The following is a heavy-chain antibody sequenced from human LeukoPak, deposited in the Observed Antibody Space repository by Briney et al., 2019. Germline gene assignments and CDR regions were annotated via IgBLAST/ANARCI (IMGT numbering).Heavy chain of an antibody. CDR1: GFTFSSYA. Sequence: PGGSLRLSCAASGFTFSSYAMSWVRQAPGKGLEWVSAISGSGGSTYYADSVKGRFTISGDNSKNTLYLQMNSLRAEDTAVYYCAKATCSGATCARFDYWGQGTLVTVSS. V-gene: IGHV3-23*01. CDR3: AKATCSGATCARFDY. CDR2: ISGSGGST. D-gene: IGHD2-15*01. J-gene: IGHJ4*02.